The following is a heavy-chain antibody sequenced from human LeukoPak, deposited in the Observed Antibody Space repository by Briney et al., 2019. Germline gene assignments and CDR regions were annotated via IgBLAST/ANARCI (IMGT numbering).Heavy chain of an antibody. CDR3: ARLETTVNYYYYYMDV. J-gene: IGHJ6*03. CDR1: GYTFSAYY. V-gene: IGHV1-18*04. Sequence: GASVKVSCKSSGYTFSAYYIHWVRQAPGQGLEWMGWISAYNGNTNYAQKLQGRVTMTTDTSTSTAYMELRSLRSDDTAVYYCARLETTVNYYYYYMDVWGKGTTVTVSS. D-gene: IGHD4-17*01. CDR2: ISAYNGNT.